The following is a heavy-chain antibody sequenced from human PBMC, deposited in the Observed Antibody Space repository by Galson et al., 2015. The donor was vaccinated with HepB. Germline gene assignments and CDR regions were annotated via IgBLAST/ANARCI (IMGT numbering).Heavy chain of an antibody. J-gene: IGHJ4*02. CDR1: GFSFSNYG. Sequence: SLRLSCAASGFSFSNYGIHWVRQAPGKGLEWVSAIWGSDDSTYFADSGRGRFSIFRDNSKNTLYLQLNTLRAEDTAVYYCAAHTADGESTFDFWGQGTLVTVSS. D-gene: IGHD4-17*01. CDR3: AAHTADGESTFDF. V-gene: IGHV3-23*01. CDR2: IWGSDDST.